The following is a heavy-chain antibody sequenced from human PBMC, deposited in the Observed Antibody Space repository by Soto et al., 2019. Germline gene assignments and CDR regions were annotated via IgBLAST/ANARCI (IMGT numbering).Heavy chain of an antibody. J-gene: IGHJ4*02. D-gene: IGHD2-15*01. V-gene: IGHV1-46*01. CDR2: ANPSGGSA. CDR1: GYSFTSHY. CDR3: ARDRVELATIVGSGFDY. Sequence: ASVKVSCKASGYSFTSHYIHWVRQAPGQGLEWMGMANPSGGSAHYAQKFRGRVTMTRDTSTSTVYMELSSLRSDDTAVYYCARDRVELATIVGSGFDYWRQGTLVTVSS.